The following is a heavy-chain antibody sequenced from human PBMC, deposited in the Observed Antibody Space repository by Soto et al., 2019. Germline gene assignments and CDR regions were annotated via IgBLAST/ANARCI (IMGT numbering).Heavy chain of an antibody. J-gene: IGHJ5*02. CDR3: ATSGYDRYNWFDP. Sequence: PSETLSLTCTVSGGSISSYYWSWIRQPPGKGLEWIGYIYYSGSTNYNPSLKSRVTISVDTSKNQFSLKLSSATAADTAVYYCATSGYDRYNWFDPWGQGTLVTVSS. CDR2: IYYSGST. D-gene: IGHD5-12*01. CDR1: GGSISSYY. V-gene: IGHV4-59*01.